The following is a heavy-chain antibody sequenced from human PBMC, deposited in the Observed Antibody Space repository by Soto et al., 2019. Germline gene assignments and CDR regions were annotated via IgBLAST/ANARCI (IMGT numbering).Heavy chain of an antibody. CDR2: ISYDGSHK. D-gene: IGHD4-4*01. J-gene: IGHJ6*02. V-gene: IGHV3-30*18. Sequence: QVQLVESGGGVVQPGRSLRLSCAASGFTFRNYGMHWVRQAPGKGLVWVTVISYDGSHKYYADSVKGRFTISRDNSKNTVYLEMNSLRDEDTAVYYCAKRRGDHSNYSWGIDVWGQGTTVPVSS. CDR3: AKRRGDHSNYSWGIDV. CDR1: GFTFRNYG.